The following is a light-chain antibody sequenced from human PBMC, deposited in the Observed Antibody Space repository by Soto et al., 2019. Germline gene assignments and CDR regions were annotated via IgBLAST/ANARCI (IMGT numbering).Light chain of an antibody. V-gene: IGKV1-5*01. CDR3: QQYNTYQAT. J-gene: IGKJ1*01. Sequence: DIQMTQSPSTLSASVGDRVTITCRASQSVSTYLAWYQQKPGKSPKLLIYDASNLESGVPSRFSGGGSGTEFTLTITSLQPDDFATYYCQQYNTYQATFGQGTKVDIK. CDR1: QSVSTY. CDR2: DAS.